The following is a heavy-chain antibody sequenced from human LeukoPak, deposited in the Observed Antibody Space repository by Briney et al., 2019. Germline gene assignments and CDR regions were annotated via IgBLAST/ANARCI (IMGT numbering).Heavy chain of an antibody. Sequence: GGSLRLSCAASGFTFSSYAMHWDRQAPGKGLEWVGRIKPKTDGETTEYAAPVKDRFSISRDDSKSMMYLQMNSLKTEDTAVYYCITPLPYSAQGGQGTLVTVSS. CDR1: GFTFSSYA. V-gene: IGHV3-15*07. CDR2: IKPKTDGETT. CDR3: ITPLPYSAQ. J-gene: IGHJ4*02. D-gene: IGHD2-21*01.